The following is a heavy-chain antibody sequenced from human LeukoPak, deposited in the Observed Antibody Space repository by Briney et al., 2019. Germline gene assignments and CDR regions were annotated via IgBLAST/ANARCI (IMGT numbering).Heavy chain of an antibody. J-gene: IGHJ5*02. CDR3: ARAGRTYYDFWSGYYLTNWFDP. D-gene: IGHD3-3*01. Sequence: SQTLSLTCAVSGGSISSGGYSWSWIRQPPGKGLEWIGYIYHSGCTYYNPSLKSRVTISVDRSKNQFSLKLSSVTAAETAVYYCARAGRTYYDFWSGYYLTNWFDPWGQGTLVAVSS. CDR2: IYHSGCT. CDR1: GGSISSGGYS. V-gene: IGHV4-30-2*01.